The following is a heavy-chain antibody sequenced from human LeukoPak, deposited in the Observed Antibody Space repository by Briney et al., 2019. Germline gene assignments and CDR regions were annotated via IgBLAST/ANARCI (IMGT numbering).Heavy chain of an antibody. Sequence: PGGSLRLSCAASGFTFSNYWIHWVRQAPGKGLVWVSRINSDGNSTSYADSVKGRFTISRYNAKNTLYLQMNSLRAEDTAVYYCASLGRSFDYWGQGTLVTVSS. J-gene: IGHJ4*02. D-gene: IGHD1-26*01. CDR2: INSDGNST. V-gene: IGHV3-74*01. CDR1: GFTFSNYW. CDR3: ASLGRSFDY.